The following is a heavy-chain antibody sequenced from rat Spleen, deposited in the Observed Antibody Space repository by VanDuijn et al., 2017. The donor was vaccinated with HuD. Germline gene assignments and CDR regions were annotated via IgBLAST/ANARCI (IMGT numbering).Heavy chain of an antibody. D-gene: IGHD3-7*01. CDR2: IYPDGSSA. Sequence: EVQLVESGGGLVQPGSPLKLSCAASGFTFSSNWLNWIRQAPGKGLEWVASIYPDGSSAYYPDTLMGRFVISKDNVKNTGYLQMNNLRAEDTAKYYWTSGGSGALKWFAYWGQGTLVTVSS. CDR1: GFTFSSNW. J-gene: IGHJ3*01. CDR3: TSGGSGALKWFAY. V-gene: IGHV5-35*01.